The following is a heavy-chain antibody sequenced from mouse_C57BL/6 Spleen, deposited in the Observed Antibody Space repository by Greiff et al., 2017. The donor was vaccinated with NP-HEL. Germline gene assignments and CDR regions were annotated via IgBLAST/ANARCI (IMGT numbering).Heavy chain of an antibody. V-gene: IGHV2-2*01. J-gene: IGHJ3*01. D-gene: IGHD1-1*02. CDR1: GFSLTSYG. CDR3: ARNEDYLSWFAY. Sequence: QVQLQQSGPGLVQPSQSLSITCTVSGFSLTSYGVHWVRQSPGKGLEWLGVIWSGGSTDYNAAFISRLSISKDNSKSQVFFKMNSLQADDTAIYYCARNEDYLSWFAYWGQGTLVTVSA. CDR2: IWSGGST.